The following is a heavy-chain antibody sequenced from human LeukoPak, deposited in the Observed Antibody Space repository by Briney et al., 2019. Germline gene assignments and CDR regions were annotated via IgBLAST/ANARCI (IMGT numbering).Heavy chain of an antibody. Sequence: PGGSLRLSCAASGFKFCDYYMSWLRQAPGKGLEWLSYISSSGNVTSYADSVKGRFIVSRDNTNSALFLQMNSLRAEDTAVYCCARAQKYSYDAFDIWGQGTMVTVAS. CDR2: ISSSGNVT. D-gene: IGHD4-11*01. J-gene: IGHJ3*02. CDR3: ARAQKYSYDAFDI. V-gene: IGHV3-11*01. CDR1: GFKFCDYY.